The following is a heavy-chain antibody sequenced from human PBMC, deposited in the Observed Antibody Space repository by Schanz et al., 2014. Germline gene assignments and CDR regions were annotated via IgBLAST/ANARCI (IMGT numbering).Heavy chain of an antibody. Sequence: QVQLVQSGAEVKKPGASVKVSCKASGYTFTSDSMHWVRQAPGQGLEWMGMINPSGGSTTYAQKFQSRVNMTRDKSTSTVYMDLSSLRPEDTAVYYCARSNYYDNSDYYNSFDYWGQGTLVIVSS. D-gene: IGHD3-22*01. J-gene: IGHJ4*02. CDR3: ARSNYYDNSDYYNSFDY. V-gene: IGHV1-46*01. CDR2: INPSGGST. CDR1: GYTFTSDS.